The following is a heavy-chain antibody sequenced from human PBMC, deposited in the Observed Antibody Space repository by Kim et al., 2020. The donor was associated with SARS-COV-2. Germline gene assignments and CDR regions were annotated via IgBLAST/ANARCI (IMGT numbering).Heavy chain of an antibody. J-gene: IGHJ5*01. CDR2: ISGSGGST. V-gene: IGHV3-23*01. D-gene: IGHD4-17*01. Sequence: GGSLRLSCAASGFTFSRYAMSWVRQAPGKGLEWVSAISGSGGSTYYADSVKGRFTISRDNSKNTMYLQMNSLRAEDTAIYYCAKESGNDYGDQLDSWGQGTLVTVSS. CDR1: GFTFSRYA. CDR3: AKESGNDYGDQLDS.